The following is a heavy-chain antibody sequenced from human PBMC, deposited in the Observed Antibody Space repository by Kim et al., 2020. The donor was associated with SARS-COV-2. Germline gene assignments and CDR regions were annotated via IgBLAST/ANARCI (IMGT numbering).Heavy chain of an antibody. V-gene: IGHV4-34*01. CDR3: AGGAITMVRGVVYYYYGMDV. CDR1: GGSFSGYY. CDR2: INHSGST. J-gene: IGHJ6*02. Sequence: SETLSLTCAVYGGSFSGYYWSWIRQPPGKGLEWIGEINHSGSTNYNPSLKSRVTISVDTSKNQFSLKLSSVTAADTAVYYCAGGAITMVRGVVYYYYGMDVWGQGTTVTVSS. D-gene: IGHD3-10*01.